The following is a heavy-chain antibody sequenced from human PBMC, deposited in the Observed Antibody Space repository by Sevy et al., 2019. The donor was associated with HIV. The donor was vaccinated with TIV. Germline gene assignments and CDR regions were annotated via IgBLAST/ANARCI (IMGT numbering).Heavy chain of an antibody. CDR3: AKDRPYYDTSGYQVLGFDY. J-gene: IGHJ4*02. CDR2: INPNSGGT. D-gene: IGHD3-22*01. V-gene: IGHV1-2*02. Sequence: ASVKVSCKASGYTFSGYYMHWVRHAPGEGLEWMGRINPNSGGTNYAQKFHGRVTMTRDTSISTAYMDLSRLRSDDTAGYYCAKDRPYYDTSGYQVLGFDYWGQGTLVTVSS. CDR1: GYTFSGYY.